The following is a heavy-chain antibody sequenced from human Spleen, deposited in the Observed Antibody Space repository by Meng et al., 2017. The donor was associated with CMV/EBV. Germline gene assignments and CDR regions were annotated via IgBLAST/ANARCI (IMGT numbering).Heavy chain of an antibody. CDR3: ARQGGYSGYDFDY. D-gene: IGHD5-12*01. Sequence: GESLKISCTGSGYNFPTYYIGWVRQVPGKGLEWVGAIRPTDSKTIYSPSFQGQVTVSADKSVSSAYLQWTSLKASDTAMYYCARQGGYSGYDFDYWGQGTLVTVSS. J-gene: IGHJ4*02. CDR1: GYNFPTYY. CDR2: IRPTDSKT. V-gene: IGHV5-51*01.